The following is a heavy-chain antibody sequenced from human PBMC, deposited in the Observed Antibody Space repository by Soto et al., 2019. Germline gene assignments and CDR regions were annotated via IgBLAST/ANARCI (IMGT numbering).Heavy chain of an antibody. CDR1: GFTFSSYS. CDR2: ISSSSSTI. CDR3: ARGAPTGVWFLFRY. D-gene: IGHD3-10*01. J-gene: IGHJ4*02. Sequence: EVQLVESGGGLVQPGGSLRLSCAASGFTFSSYSMNWVRQAPGKGLEWVSYISSSSSTIYYADSVKGRFTISRDNAKNSLYLQMNSLRAEDTAVYYCARGAPTGVWFLFRYWGQGTLVTVSS. V-gene: IGHV3-48*01.